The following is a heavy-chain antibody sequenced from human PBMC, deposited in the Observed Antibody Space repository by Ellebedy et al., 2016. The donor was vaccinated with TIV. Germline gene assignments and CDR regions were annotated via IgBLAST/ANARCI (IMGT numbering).Heavy chain of an antibody. CDR1: GGSISSYY. D-gene: IGHD5-24*01. V-gene: IGHV4-59*01. J-gene: IGHJ4*02. CDR2: ISYSGST. CDR3: ARGTRWLPPGV. Sequence: SETLSLTCTVSGGSISSYYWSWIRQPPGKGLEWIGYISYSGSTNYNPSLKSRVTISVDTSKNQFSLKLSSVTAADTAVYYCARGTRWLPPGVWGQGTLVTVSS.